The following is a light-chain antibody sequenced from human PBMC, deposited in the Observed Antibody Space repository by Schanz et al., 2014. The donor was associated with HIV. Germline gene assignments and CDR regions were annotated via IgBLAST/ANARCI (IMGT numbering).Light chain of an antibody. Sequence: EIVMTQSPATLYVSPGEGATLSCRASQSISNNLAWYQHKPGQAPRLLIYGASSRATGIPDRFSGSGSGTDFTLTISRLEPEDFAVYYCQQYGNSPFTFGPGTKVDIK. CDR2: GAS. CDR1: QSISNN. CDR3: QQYGNSPFT. V-gene: IGKV3-20*01. J-gene: IGKJ3*01.